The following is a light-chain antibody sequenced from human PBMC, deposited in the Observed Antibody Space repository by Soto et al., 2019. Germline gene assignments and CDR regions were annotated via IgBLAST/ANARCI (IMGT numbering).Light chain of an antibody. J-gene: IGLJ3*02. CDR3: CSYAGSSTWV. Sequence: QSVLTQPASVSGSPGQSITISCIGTNSDLGTYNSVSWYQQHPDKAPQLIIYDVRYRPSGVSDRFSGSMSGATASLIISGLQADDEADYYCCSYAGSSTWVFGGGTKLTVL. CDR2: DVR. V-gene: IGLV2-23*02. CDR1: NSDLGTYNS.